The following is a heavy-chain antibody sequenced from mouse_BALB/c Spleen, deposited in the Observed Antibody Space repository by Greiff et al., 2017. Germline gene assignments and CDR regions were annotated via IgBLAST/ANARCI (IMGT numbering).Heavy chain of an antibody. CDR2: ISSGGSYT. D-gene: IGHD2-1*01. Sequence: EVQLVESGGGLVKPGGSLKLSCAASGFTFSSYAMSWVRQTPEKRLEWVATISSGGSYTYYPDSVKGRFTISRDNAKNTLYLQISSLRSEDTAMYYCAREGDGNYVAWFAYWGQGTLVTVSA. J-gene: IGHJ3*01. CDR1: GFTFSSYA. V-gene: IGHV5-9-3*01. CDR3: AREGDGNYVAWFAY.